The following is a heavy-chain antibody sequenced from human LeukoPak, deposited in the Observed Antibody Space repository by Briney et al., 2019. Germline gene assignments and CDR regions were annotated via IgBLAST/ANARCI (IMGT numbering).Heavy chain of an antibody. V-gene: IGHV4-61*01. Sequence: SETLSLTCTVSGGSIRSSSYYWSWIRQPPGRGLEWIGYISYSGSTNYNPSLKSRVTISVDTSKTQFSLRLSSVTAADTAVYYCASGYYDSSGYWSPYYFDYWGQGTLVTVSS. D-gene: IGHD3-22*01. J-gene: IGHJ4*02. CDR3: ASGYYDSSGYWSPYYFDY. CDR2: ISYSGST. CDR1: GGSIRSSSYY.